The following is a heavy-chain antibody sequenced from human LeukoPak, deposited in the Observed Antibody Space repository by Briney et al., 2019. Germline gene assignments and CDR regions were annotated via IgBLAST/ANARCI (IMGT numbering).Heavy chain of an antibody. V-gene: IGHV3-74*01. D-gene: IGHD1-26*01. J-gene: IGHJ4*02. CDR2: INPNGGST. Sequence: PGGSLRLSCAASGFTFSSYWMHWVRQVPGKGLVWVSRINPNGGSTYYADSVKGRFTISRDNSKNTLYLQMNSLRAEDTAVYYCAKTHGYIVGATDFDYWGQGTLVTVSS. CDR1: GFTFSSYW. CDR3: AKTHGYIVGATDFDY.